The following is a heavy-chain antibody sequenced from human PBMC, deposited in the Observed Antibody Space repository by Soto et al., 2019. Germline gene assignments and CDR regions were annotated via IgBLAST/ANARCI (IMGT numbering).Heavy chain of an antibody. CDR2: IWYDGSNK. CDR3: ARDTARAMVRIYYAMDV. J-gene: IGHJ6*02. D-gene: IGHD3-10*01. CDR1: GFTFSSYG. V-gene: IGHV3-33*01. Sequence: QVQLVESGGGVVQPGRSLRLSCAASGFTFSSYGMHWVRQAPGKGLEWVAVIWYDGSNKYYADSVKGRFTISRENSKNPLYLHMNSLRAEDTAVYYCARDTARAMVRIYYAMDVWGQGITVTVSS.